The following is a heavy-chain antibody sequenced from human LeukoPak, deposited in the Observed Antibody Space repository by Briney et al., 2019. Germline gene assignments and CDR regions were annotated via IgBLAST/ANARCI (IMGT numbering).Heavy chain of an antibody. D-gene: IGHD5-18*01. J-gene: IGHJ6*02. CDR3: TRGPIQLWLYYGMDV. V-gene: IGHV4-4*02. CDR1: GGSISSSNW. Sequence: PSGTLSLTCAVSGGSISSSNWWSWVRQPPGKGLEWIGEIYHSGSTNYNPSLKSRVTISVDKSKNQFSLKLSSVTAADTAVYYCTRGPIQLWLYYGMDVWGQGTTVIVSS. CDR2: IYHSGST.